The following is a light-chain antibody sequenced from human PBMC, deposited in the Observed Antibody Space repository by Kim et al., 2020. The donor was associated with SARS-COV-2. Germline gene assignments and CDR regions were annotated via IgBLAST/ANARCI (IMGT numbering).Light chain of an antibody. V-gene: IGKV1-5*01. J-gene: IGKJ1*01. CDR1: QSISSW. CDR3: QQYNSYPYS. CDR2: DAS. Sequence: ASVGDRVTITCRASQSISSWLAWYQQKPGKAPKLLIYDASSLESGVPSRFSGSGSGTEFTLTISSLQPDDFATYYCQQYNSYPYSFGQGTKVDIK.